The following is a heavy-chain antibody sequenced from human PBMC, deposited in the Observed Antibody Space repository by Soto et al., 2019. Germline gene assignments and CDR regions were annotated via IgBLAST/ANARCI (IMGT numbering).Heavy chain of an antibody. CDR3: ARGFLASMVRGYNYGMDV. CDR2: IIPIFGTA. Sequence: ASVKVSCKASGGTFSSYALNWVRQAPGQGLEWMGGIIPIFGTANYAQKFQGRVTITADESTSTAYMELSSLRPEDTAVYYCARGFLASMVRGYNYGMDVWGQGTTVTVSS. V-gene: IGHV1-69*13. J-gene: IGHJ6*02. D-gene: IGHD3-10*01. CDR1: GGTFSSYA.